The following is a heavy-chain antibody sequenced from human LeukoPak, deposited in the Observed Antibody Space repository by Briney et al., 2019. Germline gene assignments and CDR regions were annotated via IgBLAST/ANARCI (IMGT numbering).Heavy chain of an antibody. CDR1: GGSINNFY. CDR3: ARDSSGY. V-gene: IGHV4-59*01. CDR2: IYYSGST. J-gene: IGHJ4*02. Sequence: SETLSLTCTVSGGSINNFYWSWFRQPPGKGLEWIGYIYYSGSTNYNPSLKSRVTISVDTSKNQFSLQLSSVTAADTAVYYCARDSSGYWGQGTLVTVSS. D-gene: IGHD6-19*01.